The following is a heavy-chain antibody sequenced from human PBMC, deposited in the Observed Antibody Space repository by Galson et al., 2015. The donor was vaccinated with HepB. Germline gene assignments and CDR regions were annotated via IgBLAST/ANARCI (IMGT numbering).Heavy chain of an antibody. D-gene: IGHD6-13*01. Sequence: SLRLSCAASGFTFSGSAMHWVRQASGRGLEWVGRIGSKANSYATAYTASVKGRFTISRGDSKKTAYMQMNSLKTEDTAVYYCTRLGDLSGYSSLWGQGTLVTVSS. J-gene: IGHJ4*02. CDR2: IGSKANSYAT. V-gene: IGHV3-73*01. CDR3: TRLGDLSGYSSL. CDR1: GFTFSGSA.